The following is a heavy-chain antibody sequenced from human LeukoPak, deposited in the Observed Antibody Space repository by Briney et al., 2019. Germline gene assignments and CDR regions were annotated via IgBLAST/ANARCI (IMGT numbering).Heavy chain of an antibody. J-gene: IGHJ4*02. CDR2: IYYSGST. CDR1: GGSISSYY. D-gene: IGHD3-10*01. CDR3: ARVPPPVRGVDY. V-gene: IGHV4-59*01. Sequence: SETLSLTCTVSGGSISSYYWSWIRQPPGKGLEWIGYIYYSGSTNYNPSLKSRVTISVDTSKNQFSLKLSSVTAADTAVYYCARVPPPVRGVDYWGEGTLVTVYS.